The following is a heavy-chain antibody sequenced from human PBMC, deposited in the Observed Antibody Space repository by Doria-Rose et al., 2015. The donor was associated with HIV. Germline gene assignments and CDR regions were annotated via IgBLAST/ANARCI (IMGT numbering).Heavy chain of an antibody. J-gene: IGHJ4*02. CDR3: ARIKSSRWYHKYYVDF. D-gene: IGHD6-13*01. CDR1: GVSLSSPGMG. Sequence: ESGPVLVKPTETLTLTCTVSGVSLSSPGMGVSWIRQPPGKALEWPANIFSDDERSYKTSLKSRLTISRGTSKSQVVLTMTDMDPVDTATCYCARIKSSRWYHKYYVDFWGQGTLVIVSA. V-gene: IGHV2-26*01. CDR2: IFSDDER.